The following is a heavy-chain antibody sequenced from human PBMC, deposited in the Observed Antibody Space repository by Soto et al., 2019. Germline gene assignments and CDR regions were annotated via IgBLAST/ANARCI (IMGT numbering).Heavy chain of an antibody. V-gene: IGHV3-48*01. CDR2: ISTNDDAI. J-gene: IGHJ4*02. CDR1: GFSISDCS. Sequence: EVQLVESGGGLVQPGGSLRLSCAASGFSISDCSMNWVRRAPGKGLEWISYISTNDDAIYYADSVKGRFTISRDNAKNSLYLQMNSLRAEDTALYYCASVLGSRRSGSYPSYWGQGSLLTVSS. CDR3: ASVLGSRRSGSYPSY. D-gene: IGHD3-10*01.